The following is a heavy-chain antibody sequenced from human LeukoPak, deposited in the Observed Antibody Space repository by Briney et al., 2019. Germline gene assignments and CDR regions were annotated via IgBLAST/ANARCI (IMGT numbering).Heavy chain of an antibody. J-gene: IGHJ4*02. CDR3: ASDSRRIQLWYFDY. Sequence: SGGSLRLSCAASGFTFSSYAMHWVRQAPGKGLEWVAVISYDGSNKYYADSVKGRFTISRDNSKNTLYLQMNSLRAEDTAVYYCASDSRRIQLWYFDYWGQGTLVTVSS. V-gene: IGHV3-30-3*01. CDR1: GFTFSSYA. D-gene: IGHD5-18*01. CDR2: ISYDGSNK.